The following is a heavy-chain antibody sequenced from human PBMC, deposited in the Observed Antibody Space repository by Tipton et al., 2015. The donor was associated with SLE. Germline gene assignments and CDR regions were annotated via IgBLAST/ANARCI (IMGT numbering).Heavy chain of an antibody. CDR1: GFTFSSYA. D-gene: IGHD5-12*01. CDR3: ARDLLSGYGRGYFDL. Sequence: SLRLSCAASGFTFSSYAMSWVRQAPGKGLEWVSAISGSGGSKYYADSVKGRFTISRDNSKNTLYLQMNSLRAEDTAVYYCARDLLSGYGRGYFDLWGRGTLVTVSS. J-gene: IGHJ2*01. V-gene: IGHV3-23*01. CDR2: ISGSGGSK.